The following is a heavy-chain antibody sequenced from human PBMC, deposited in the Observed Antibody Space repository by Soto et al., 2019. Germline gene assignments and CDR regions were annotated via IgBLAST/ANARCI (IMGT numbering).Heavy chain of an antibody. V-gene: IGHV3-23*01. Sequence: GGSLRLSCAASGFDFDRHAINWVRQAPGEGLEWVSSISGGGVNTYYADSVKGRFTITRDTIKNTVFLQMNTLRVEDTAVYYCVKDQTGDLVWYFNLWGRGTLVTVSS. CDR3: VKDQTGDLVWYFNL. J-gene: IGHJ2*01. CDR1: GFDFDRHA. CDR2: ISGGGVNT. D-gene: IGHD7-27*01.